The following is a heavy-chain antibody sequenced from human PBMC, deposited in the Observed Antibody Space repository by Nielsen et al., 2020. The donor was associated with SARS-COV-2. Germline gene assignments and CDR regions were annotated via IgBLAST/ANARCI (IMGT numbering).Heavy chain of an antibody. D-gene: IGHD4-23*01. Sequence: GESLKISCKGSGYTFNTYWIAWVRQMPGKGLEWMGIIYPGDSDTRYSPSFQGLVTFSADKSINTAYLQWDSLKASDTAMYYCATHGSEYGGASIFDSWSQGTLVTVSS. CDR1: GYTFNTYW. CDR2: IYPGDSDT. V-gene: IGHV5-51*01. J-gene: IGHJ4*02. CDR3: ATHGSEYGGASIFDS.